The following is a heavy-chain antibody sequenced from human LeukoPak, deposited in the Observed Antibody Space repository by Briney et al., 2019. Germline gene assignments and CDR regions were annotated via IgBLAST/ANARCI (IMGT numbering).Heavy chain of an antibody. J-gene: IGHJ4*02. CDR3: ARDRGYSYGRYFDY. V-gene: IGHV3-30*04. CDR2: ISYDGSNK. D-gene: IGHD5-18*01. CDR1: GFTFSSYA. Sequence: GGSLRLSCAASGFTFSSYAMHWVRQAPGKGLEWVAVISYDGSNKYYADSVKGRFTISRDNSKNSLYLQMNSLRAEDTAAYYCARDRGYSYGRYFDYWGQGTLVTVSS.